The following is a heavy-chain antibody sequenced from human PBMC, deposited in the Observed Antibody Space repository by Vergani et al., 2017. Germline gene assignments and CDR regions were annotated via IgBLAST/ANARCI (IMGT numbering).Heavy chain of an antibody. Sequence: QVQLQESGPGLVKPSETLSLTCTVSGGSISSYYWSWIRQPPGKGLEWIGYIYYSGSTNYNPYLTSRVTISVDTSKNQFSLTLSSVTAADTAVYYCARGFWSGPYYGMDLWGQGTTVTVSS. CDR2: IYYSGST. D-gene: IGHD3-3*01. CDR1: GGSISSYY. V-gene: IGHV4-59*01. J-gene: IGHJ6*02. CDR3: ARGFWSGPYYGMDL.